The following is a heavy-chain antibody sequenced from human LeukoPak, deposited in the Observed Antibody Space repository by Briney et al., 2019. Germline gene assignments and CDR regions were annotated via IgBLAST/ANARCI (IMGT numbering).Heavy chain of an antibody. V-gene: IGHV3-7*01. CDR1: GFSISRYW. CDR2: VKQDGSER. CDR3: ARGLGTDSGEDY. D-gene: IGHD4-17*01. Sequence: RGGSLRLSCAASGFSISRYWMSWVRQAPGKGLEWVASVKQDGSERYYVDSVKGRFTISRDNAKNSLSLQVNSLRAEDTAVYYCARGLGTDSGEDYWGQGTLVTVSS. J-gene: IGHJ4*02.